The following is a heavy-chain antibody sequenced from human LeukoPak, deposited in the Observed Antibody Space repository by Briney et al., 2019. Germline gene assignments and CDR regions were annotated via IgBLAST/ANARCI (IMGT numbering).Heavy chain of an antibody. CDR2: IYYSGST. CDR3: ASVRTLGALYYFDY. J-gene: IGHJ4*02. D-gene: IGHD3-10*01. V-gene: IGHV4-34*01. CDR1: GGSFSGYY. Sequence: SETLSLTCAVYGGSFSGYYWSWIRQPPGKGLEWIGSIYYSGSTYYNPSLKSRVTISVDTSKNQFSLKLSSVTAADTAVYYCASVRTLGALYYFDYWGQGTLVTVSS.